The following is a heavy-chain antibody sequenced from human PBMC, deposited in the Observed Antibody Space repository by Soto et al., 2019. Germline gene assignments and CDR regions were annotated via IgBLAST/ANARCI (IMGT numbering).Heavy chain of an antibody. CDR1: GFSLSTGGVG. V-gene: IGHV2-5*02. D-gene: IGHD2-21*02. CDR2: IYWDDDK. CDR3: THSRCGGDCLQSSSSHYYFGMDV. Sequence: QITLMESGPTLVKPTQTLTLTCTFSGFSLSTGGVGVGWIRQPPGKALEWLALIYWDDDKRYSPTLRSRLTITKNTAKNQVVLTMNNMDPVDTATYYCTHSRCGGDCLQSSSSHYYFGMDVWGQGTTVTVSS. J-gene: IGHJ6*02.